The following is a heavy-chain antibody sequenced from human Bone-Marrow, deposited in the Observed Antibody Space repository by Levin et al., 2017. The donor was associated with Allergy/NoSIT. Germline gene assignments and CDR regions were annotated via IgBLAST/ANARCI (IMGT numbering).Heavy chain of an antibody. CDR2: IGTAADS. J-gene: IGHJ4*02. V-gene: IGHV3-13*04. CDR1: GFTFSSYD. CDR3: ARVALPRYCTSTSCSDSGYYFDY. Sequence: GESLKISCAASGFTFSSYDMHWVRQATGRGLEWVSAIGTAADSYYSGSVKGRFTVSRANAKNSFYLQMNSLRGGDTAVYYCARVALPRYCTSTSCSDSGYYFDYWGQGTLVTVSS. D-gene: IGHD2-2*01.